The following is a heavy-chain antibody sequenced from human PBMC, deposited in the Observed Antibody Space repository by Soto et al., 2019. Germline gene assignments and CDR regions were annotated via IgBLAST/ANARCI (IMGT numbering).Heavy chain of an antibody. D-gene: IGHD3-9*01. J-gene: IGHJ6*02. V-gene: IGHV1-69*02. Sequence: QVQLVQSGAEVKKPGSSVKVSCKASGGTFSSYTISWVRQAPGQGLEWMGRIIPILGIANYAQKFQGRVTXXAXKXXSTAYMELSSLRSEDTAVYYCASQYYDTPFYGMDVWGQGTTVTVSS. CDR1: GGTFSSYT. CDR3: ASQYYDTPFYGMDV. CDR2: IIPILGIA.